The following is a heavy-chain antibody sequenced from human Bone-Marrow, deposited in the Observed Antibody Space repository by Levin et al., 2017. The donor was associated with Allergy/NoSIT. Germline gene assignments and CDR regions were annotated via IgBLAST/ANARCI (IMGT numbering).Heavy chain of an antibody. Sequence: SQTLSLTCTVPDDSINVYYWSWILHPPFQGLEWIGYIYYRGSTNYNPSLKSRVTISVDTSKNQFSLKLTSVTAADTAVYYCARGILEWLPPTVYYNYYVDVWGKGTTVTVSS. CDR2: IYYRGST. CDR1: DDSINVYY. V-gene: IGHV4-59*01. CDR3: ARGILEWLPPTVYYNYYVDV. D-gene: IGHD3-3*01. J-gene: IGHJ6*03.